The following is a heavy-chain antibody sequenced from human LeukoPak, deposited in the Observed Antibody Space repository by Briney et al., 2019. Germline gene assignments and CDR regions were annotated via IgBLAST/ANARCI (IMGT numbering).Heavy chain of an antibody. D-gene: IGHD6-6*01. J-gene: IGHJ4*02. V-gene: IGHV4-59*01. CDR2: IYYSGST. CDR3: ACGEEYIGGIFDY. CDR1: GASISTYY. Sequence: SETLSLTCTVSGASISTYYWSWLRQPPGRGLEWIGYIYYSGSTNYNPSLKSRVTISVDTSKNQFSLKLTSVTAADTAMYYCACGEEYIGGIFDYWGQGTLVTVSS.